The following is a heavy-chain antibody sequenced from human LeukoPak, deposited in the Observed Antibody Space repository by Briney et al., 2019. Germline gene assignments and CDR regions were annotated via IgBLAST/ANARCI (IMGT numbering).Heavy chain of an antibody. CDR1: GGSMSNSY. D-gene: IGHD6-6*01. J-gene: IGHJ6*02. V-gene: IGHV4-4*07. CDR2: IFTTGST. Sequence: PSETLSLTCTVSGGSMSNSYWSWIRQPAGKGLEWVGRIFTTGSTNYNPSLKSRVTMSIDTSKNQFSLKMTSVTAADTAVYYCARDPGARPYGMDVWGQGTTVTVSS. CDR3: ARDPGARPYGMDV.